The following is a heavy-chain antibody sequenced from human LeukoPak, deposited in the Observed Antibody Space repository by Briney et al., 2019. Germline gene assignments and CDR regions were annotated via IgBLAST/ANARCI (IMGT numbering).Heavy chain of an antibody. J-gene: IGHJ4*02. V-gene: IGHV1-18*01. CDR3: ARDTGEIGLRRPVDY. CDR2: ISAYNGST. Sequence: GASVKVSCKASGYTFTSYGISWVRQAPGQGREWMGWISAYNGSTNYAQKLQGSVTMTTDKSTSTAYMELRSLRSDDTAVYYCARDTGEIGLRRPVDYWGQGSLVTVSS. D-gene: IGHD3-10*01. CDR1: GYTFTSYG.